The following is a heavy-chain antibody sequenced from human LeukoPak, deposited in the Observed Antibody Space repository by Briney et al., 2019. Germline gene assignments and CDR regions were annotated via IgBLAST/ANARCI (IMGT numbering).Heavy chain of an antibody. D-gene: IGHD3-3*01. Sequence: SETLSLTCTVSGYSISSGYYWGWIRQPPGKGLEWIGSIYHSGSTYYNPSLKSRVTISVDTSKNQFSLKLSSVTAADTAVYYCARAALSRITIFGVVITAFDIWGQGTMVTVSS. J-gene: IGHJ3*02. CDR1: GYSISSGYY. CDR2: IYHSGST. CDR3: ARAALSRITIFGVVITAFDI. V-gene: IGHV4-38-2*02.